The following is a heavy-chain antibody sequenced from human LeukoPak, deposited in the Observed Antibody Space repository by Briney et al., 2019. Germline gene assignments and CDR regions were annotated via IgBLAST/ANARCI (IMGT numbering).Heavy chain of an antibody. CDR3: ARGGTLEYFQH. CDR2: ISSSGSTI. Sequence: GGSLRLSCAASGFTFSSYEMNWVRQAPGKGLEWVSYISSSGSTIYYADSVKGRFTISRGNAKNSLYLQMNSLRAEDTAVYYCARGGTLEYFQHWGQGALVTVSS. V-gene: IGHV3-48*03. J-gene: IGHJ1*01. CDR1: GFTFSSYE.